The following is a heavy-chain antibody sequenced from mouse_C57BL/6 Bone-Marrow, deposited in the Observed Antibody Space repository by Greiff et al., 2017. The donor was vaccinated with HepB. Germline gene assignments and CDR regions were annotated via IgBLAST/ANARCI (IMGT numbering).Heavy chain of an antibody. CDR2: IHPNSGST. CDR3: ARSNGYYRYYFDY. V-gene: IGHV1-64*01. D-gene: IGHD2-3*01. Sequence: VQLQQSGAELVKPGASVKLSCTASGYTFTSYWMHWVKQRPGQGLEWIGMIHPNSGSTNYNEKFKSKATLTVDKSSSTAYMQLSSLTSEDSAVYYCARSNGYYRYYFDYWGQGTTLTVSS. CDR1: GYTFTSYW. J-gene: IGHJ2*01.